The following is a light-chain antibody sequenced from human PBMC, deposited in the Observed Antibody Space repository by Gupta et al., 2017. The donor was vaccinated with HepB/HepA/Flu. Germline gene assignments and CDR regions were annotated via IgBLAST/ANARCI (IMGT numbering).Light chain of an antibody. V-gene: IGKV1-5*03. CDR2: KAS. Sequence: IEITLSPSTLSASVGDRVTITCRASQHINNWLAWYQQKPGKAPELLLYKASILQSGVPSRFSGSGSGTEFTLTIMYLEPDDFATYYCQQYNGYSSFGQGTKLEI. CDR1: QHINNW. CDR3: QQYNGYSS. J-gene: IGKJ2*01.